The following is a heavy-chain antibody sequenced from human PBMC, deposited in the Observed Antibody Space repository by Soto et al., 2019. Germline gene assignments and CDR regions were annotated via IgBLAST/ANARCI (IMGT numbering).Heavy chain of an antibody. J-gene: IGHJ4*02. CDR2: VDSDGRGT. V-gene: IGHV3-74*01. CDR3: GTVFEH. CDR1: GITFTNYW. Sequence: EVQLVESGGGSVQPGGSLRLSCVASGITFTNYWMHWVRQVPGKGLVWVARVDSDGRGTSYADCVKGRFTISRDNAKNTPYLQRSSRRVDDTAMYYCGTVFEHWGQGIAVTVSS.